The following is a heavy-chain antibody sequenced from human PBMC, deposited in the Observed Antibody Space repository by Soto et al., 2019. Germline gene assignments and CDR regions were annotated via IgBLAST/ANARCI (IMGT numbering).Heavy chain of an antibody. CDR3: ARGGVGSTSAWFDP. CDR2: ITPYNGNR. V-gene: IGHV1-18*01. D-gene: IGHD1-26*01. Sequence: QVQLVQSGAEVKKPGASVTVSCKASGYIFTSYAISWVRQAPGQGLEWMGWITPYNGNRNYAQKLQGRVTMTADTSKSTDYMELRSLRSDDTAVYYCARGGVGSTSAWFDPWGQGTLVTVSS. J-gene: IGHJ5*02. CDR1: GYIFTSYA.